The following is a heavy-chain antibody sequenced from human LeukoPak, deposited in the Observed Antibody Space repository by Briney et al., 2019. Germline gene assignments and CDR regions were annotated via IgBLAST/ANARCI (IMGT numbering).Heavy chain of an antibody. CDR2: IYYSGST. J-gene: IGHJ2*01. Sequence: SETLSLTCTVSGGSISSYYWSWIRQPPGKGLEWTGYIYYSGSTNYNPSLKSRVTISVDTSKNQFSLKLSSVTAADTAVYYCARVHSSGWYDDWYFDLWGRGTLVTVSS. CDR3: ARVHSSGWYDDWYFDL. CDR1: GGSISSYY. D-gene: IGHD6-19*01. V-gene: IGHV4-59*01.